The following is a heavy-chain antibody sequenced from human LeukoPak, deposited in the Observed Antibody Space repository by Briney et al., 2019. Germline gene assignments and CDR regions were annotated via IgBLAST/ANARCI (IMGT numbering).Heavy chain of an antibody. D-gene: IGHD1-26*01. CDR2: HYYSGRT. V-gene: IGHV4-59*01. Sequence: SETLSLTCSVAGGSISGYYWMWIRQPPGKGLEWIGYHYYSGRTKYSPFLKSRVTTSDDTSKKQASLKLRSVTAADTAVYYCARGVAGSGSTPNYWGQGTLVTVPS. CDR3: ARGVAGSGSTPNY. CDR1: GGSISGYY. J-gene: IGHJ4*02.